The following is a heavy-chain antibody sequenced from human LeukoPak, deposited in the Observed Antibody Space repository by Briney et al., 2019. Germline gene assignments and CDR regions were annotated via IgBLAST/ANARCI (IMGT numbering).Heavy chain of an antibody. D-gene: IGHD3-3*01. J-gene: IGHJ3*02. V-gene: IGHV4-34*01. CDR2: VNHSGST. CDR1: GGSFSGYY. CDR3: ARYYFGVRAFDI. Sequence: SETLSLTCAVYGGSFSGYYWSWIRQPPGKGLEWIGEVNHSGSTNYNPSLKSRVTISVDTSKNQFSLKLSSVTAADAAVYYCARYYFGVRAFDIWGQGTMVAVSS.